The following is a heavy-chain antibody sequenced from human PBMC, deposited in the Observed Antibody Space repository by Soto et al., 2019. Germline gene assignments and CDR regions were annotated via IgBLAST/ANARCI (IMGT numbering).Heavy chain of an antibody. CDR2: IIPIFGTA. V-gene: IGHV1-69*06. Sequence: SVKVCCKASGGTFSSYAISWVRHAPGQGLEWMGGIIPIFGTANYAQKFQGRVTITADKSTSTAYMELSSLRSEDTDVYYCARDPVTMIVVGHYAFDIWGQGTMVTVSS. CDR1: GGTFSSYA. J-gene: IGHJ3*02. D-gene: IGHD3-22*01. CDR3: ARDPVTMIVVGHYAFDI.